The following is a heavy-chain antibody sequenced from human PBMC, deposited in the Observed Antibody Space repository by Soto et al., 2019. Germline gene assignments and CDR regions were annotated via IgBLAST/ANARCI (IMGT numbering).Heavy chain of an antibody. CDR1: GGSISSYY. V-gene: IGHV4-59*01. Sequence: TRSLTCTVSGGSISSYYWSLIRQPPGKGLEWIGYIYYSGSTNYNPSLKSRVTISVDPSKNQFSVQLSCVTAADTAVYYCARRYAGNFDLWGQGTLLTVSS. CDR2: IYYSGST. J-gene: IGHJ4*02. CDR3: ARRYAGNFDL. D-gene: IGHD2-8*01.